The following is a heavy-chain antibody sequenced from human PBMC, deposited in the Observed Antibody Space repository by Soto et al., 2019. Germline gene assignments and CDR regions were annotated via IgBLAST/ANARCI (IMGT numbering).Heavy chain of an antibody. Sequence: GGSLRLSCAASGFTFSSYAMSWVRQAPGKGLEWVSAISGSGGSTYYADSVKGRFTISRDNSKNTLYLQMNSLRAEDTAVYYCAKLPLSEAYDSSGYRGDFDYWGQGTLVTVSS. J-gene: IGHJ4*02. CDR1: GFTFSSYA. D-gene: IGHD3-22*01. CDR2: ISGSGGST. V-gene: IGHV3-23*01. CDR3: AKLPLSEAYDSSGYRGDFDY.